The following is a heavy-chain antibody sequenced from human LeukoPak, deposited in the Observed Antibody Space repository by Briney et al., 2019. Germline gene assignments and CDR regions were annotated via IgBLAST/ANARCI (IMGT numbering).Heavy chain of an antibody. Sequence: SETLSLTCAVSGYSISSGYYWGWIRPPPGKGREWIGSIYHSGSTYYNPSLKRRVTISVDTSKNQLSLKRSAVTAADTAAAYSARQTGQYYYDSSGYYYPWCQGTLVTVSS. CDR3: ARQTGQYYYDSSGYYYP. CDR1: GYSISSGYY. V-gene: IGHV4-38-2*01. J-gene: IGHJ5*02. CDR2: IYHSGST. D-gene: IGHD3-22*01.